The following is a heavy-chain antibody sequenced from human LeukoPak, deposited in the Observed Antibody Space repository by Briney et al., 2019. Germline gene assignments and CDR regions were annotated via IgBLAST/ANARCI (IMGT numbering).Heavy chain of an antibody. D-gene: IGHD3-10*01. Sequence: HPGGSLRLSCAASGFTFSSYEMNWVRQAPGKGLVWVSRINSDGSSTSYADSVKGRFTISRDNAKNTLYLQMNSLRAEDTALYHCARAIYGLGRKNNYYMDVWGKGTTVTISS. J-gene: IGHJ6*03. CDR1: GFTFSSYE. CDR3: ARAIYGLGRKNNYYMDV. CDR2: INSDGSST. V-gene: IGHV3-74*01.